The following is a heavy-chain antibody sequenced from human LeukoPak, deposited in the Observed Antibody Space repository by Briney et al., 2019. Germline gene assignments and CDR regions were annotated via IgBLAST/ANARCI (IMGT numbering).Heavy chain of an antibody. D-gene: IGHD3-10*01. CDR1: GGSISSYY. CDR3: ARGTTMVRGVVGYYYDMDV. Sequence: PSETLSLTCTVSGGSISSYYWSWIRQPAVKGLEWIGRIYTSGSTNYNPSLKSRVTMSVDTSKNQFSLKLSSVTAADTAVYYCARGTTMVRGVVGYYYDMDVWGQGTTVTVSS. V-gene: IGHV4-4*07. J-gene: IGHJ6*02. CDR2: IYTSGST.